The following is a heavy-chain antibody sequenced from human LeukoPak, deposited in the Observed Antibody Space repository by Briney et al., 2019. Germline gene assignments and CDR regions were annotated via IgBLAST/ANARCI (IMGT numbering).Heavy chain of an antibody. J-gene: IGHJ5*02. D-gene: IGHD4-11*01. CDR1: GFTFRTYD. V-gene: IGHV3-23*01. Sequence: GGSLRLSCAASGFTFRTYDMSWVRQAPGKGLEWVSTISASGGTTYYADSVKSRFTISRDNSKSTLFLRMNSLRAEDTALYYCAKGGPYSKFPFDPRGQGTLVTVFS. CDR3: AKGGPYSKFPFDP. CDR2: ISASGGTT.